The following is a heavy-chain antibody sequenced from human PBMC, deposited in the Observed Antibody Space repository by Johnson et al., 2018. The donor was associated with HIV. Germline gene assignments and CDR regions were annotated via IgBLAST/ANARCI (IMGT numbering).Heavy chain of an antibody. CDR3: ARMWLHAFDI. Sequence: VQLVESGGGVVQPGGSLRLSCAASGFTFSSYWMSWVRQAPGKGLEWVSGISGSGGSTYYADSVKGRFTISRDNAKNSLYLQMNSLRAEDTAVYYCARMWLHAFDIWGQGTMVTVSS. CDR1: GFTFSSYW. J-gene: IGHJ3*02. D-gene: IGHD3-22*01. CDR2: ISGSGGST. V-gene: IGHV3-21*01.